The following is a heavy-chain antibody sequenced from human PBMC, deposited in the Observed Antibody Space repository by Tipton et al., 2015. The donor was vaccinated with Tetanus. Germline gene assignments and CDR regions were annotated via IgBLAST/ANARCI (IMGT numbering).Heavy chain of an antibody. CDR1: GVSFSGYH. D-gene: IGHD3-10*01. CDR2: INYSGST. J-gene: IGHJ4*02. V-gene: IGHV4-34*01. Sequence: GLVKPSETLSLTCGVYGVSFSGYHWTWIRQPPGKGLEWTGEINYSGSTPYNPSLKSPVTISVDTKNQLSLELTSVTAADTAVYYCVRGNWITAFWGQGALVTVSS. CDR3: VRGNWITAF.